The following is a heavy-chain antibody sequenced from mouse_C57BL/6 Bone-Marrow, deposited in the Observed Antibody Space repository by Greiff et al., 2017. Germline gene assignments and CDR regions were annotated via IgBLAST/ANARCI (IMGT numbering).Heavy chain of an antibody. D-gene: IGHD2-1*01. CDR3: VYRLDY. V-gene: IGHV5-6*01. CDR2: ISSGGSYT. J-gene: IGHJ2*01. CDR1: GFTFSSYG. Sequence: EVQVVESGGDLVKPGGSLKLSCAASGFTFSSYGMSWVRQTPDKRLEWVATISSGGSYTYYPDSVKGRFTISRDNAKNTLYLQMSSLKSEDTAMYYWVYRLDYWGQGTTLTVSS.